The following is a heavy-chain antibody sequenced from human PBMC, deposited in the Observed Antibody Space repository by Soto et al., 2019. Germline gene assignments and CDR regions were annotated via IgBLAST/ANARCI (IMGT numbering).Heavy chain of an antibody. V-gene: IGHV3-33*01. D-gene: IGHD1-26*01. Sequence: GGSLRLSCAASGFTFSSYGMHWVRQAPGKGLEWVAVIWYDGSNKYYADSVKGRFTISRDNSKNTLYLQMNSLRAEDTAVYYCARDPSIVGATGFDYWGQGTLVTVSS. J-gene: IGHJ4*02. CDR2: IWYDGSNK. CDR3: ARDPSIVGATGFDY. CDR1: GFTFSSYG.